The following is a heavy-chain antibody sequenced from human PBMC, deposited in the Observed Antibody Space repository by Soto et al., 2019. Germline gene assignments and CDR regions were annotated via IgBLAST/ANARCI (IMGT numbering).Heavy chain of an antibody. CDR3: ARDLIPLGPYDSSGSHNDY. CDR1: GFTFSSYA. Sequence: GGSLRLSCAASGFTFSSYAMHWVRQAPGKGLEWVAVISYDGSNKYYADSVKGRFTISRDNSKNTLYLQMNSLRAEDTAVYYCARDLIPLGPYDSSGSHNDYWGQGTLVTVSS. V-gene: IGHV3-30-3*01. J-gene: IGHJ4*02. CDR2: ISYDGSNK. D-gene: IGHD3-22*01.